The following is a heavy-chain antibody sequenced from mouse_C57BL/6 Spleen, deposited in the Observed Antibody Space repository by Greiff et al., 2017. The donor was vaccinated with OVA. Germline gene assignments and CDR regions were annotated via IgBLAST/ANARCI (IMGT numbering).Heavy chain of an antibody. CDR2: IDPETGGT. V-gene: IGHV1-15*01. J-gene: IGHJ4*01. CDR3: TRPKVPSAMDY. CDR1: GYTFTDYE. Sequence: VQLQQSGAELVRPGASVTLSCKASGYTFTDYEMHWVKQTPVHGLEWIGAIDPETGGTAYNQKFKGKAILTADKSSSTAYMELRSLTSEDSAVYYCTRPKVPSAMDYWGQGTSVTVSS.